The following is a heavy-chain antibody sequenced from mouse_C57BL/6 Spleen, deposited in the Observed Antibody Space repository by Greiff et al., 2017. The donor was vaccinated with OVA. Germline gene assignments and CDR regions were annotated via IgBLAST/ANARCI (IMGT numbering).Heavy chain of an antibody. CDR2: IYPRDGST. V-gene: IGHV1-78*01. Sequence: VQVVESDAELVKPGASVKLSCKASGYTFTDHSIHWMKQRPEQGLEWIGYIYPRDGSTKYNEKFKGKATLTADKSSSTAYMQLNSLTSEDSAVYCCAGEGAAVVADYWGQGTTLTVSS. J-gene: IGHJ2*01. D-gene: IGHD1-1*01. CDR3: AGEGAAVVADY. CDR1: GYTFTDHS.